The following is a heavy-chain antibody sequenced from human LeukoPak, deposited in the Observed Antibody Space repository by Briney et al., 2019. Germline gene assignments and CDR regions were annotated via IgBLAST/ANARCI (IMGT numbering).Heavy chain of an antibody. CDR1: GFTFDDYG. J-gene: IGHJ3*02. D-gene: IGHD2-2*02. CDR3: ARRDIVVVPAAIIGAFDI. Sequence: GGSLRLSCAASGFTFDDYGMSWVRQAPGKGLEWVPGINWNGGSTGCADSVKGRFTISRDNAKNSLYLQMNSLRAEDTALYYCARRDIVVVPAAIIGAFDIWGQGTMVTVSS. V-gene: IGHV3-20*04. CDR2: INWNGGST.